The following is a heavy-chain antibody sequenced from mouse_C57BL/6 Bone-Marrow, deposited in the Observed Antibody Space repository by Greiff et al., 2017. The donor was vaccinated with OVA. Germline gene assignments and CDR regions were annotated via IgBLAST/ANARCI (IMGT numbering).Heavy chain of an antibody. J-gene: IGHJ4*01. CDR1: GFTFSDFY. CDR3: ARGDRGYAMDY. CDR2: SRNKANDYTT. Sequence: EVQGVESGGGLVQSGRSLRLSCATSGFTFSDFYMEWVRQAPGKGLEWIAASRNKANDYTTEYSASVKGRFIVSRDTSQSILYLQMNALRAEDTAIYYCARGDRGYAMDYWGQGTSVTVSS. V-gene: IGHV7-1*01.